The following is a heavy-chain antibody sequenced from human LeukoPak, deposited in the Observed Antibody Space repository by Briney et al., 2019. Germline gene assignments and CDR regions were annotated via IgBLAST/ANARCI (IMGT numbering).Heavy chain of an antibody. CDR1: GFTFSSYA. CDR2: ISYDGNNK. D-gene: IGHD5-24*01. CDR3: ARDPRERIDGYNEVDY. Sequence: GGSLRLSCAASGFTFSSYAMHWVRQAPGKGLEWVAVISYDGNNKYYADSVKGRFTISRDNSKNTVYLQMNSLRAEDTAVYYCARDPRERIDGYNEVDYWGQGTLVTVSS. J-gene: IGHJ4*02. V-gene: IGHV3-30-3*01.